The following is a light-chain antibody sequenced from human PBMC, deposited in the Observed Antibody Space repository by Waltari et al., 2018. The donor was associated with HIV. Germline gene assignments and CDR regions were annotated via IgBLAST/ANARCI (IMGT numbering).Light chain of an antibody. V-gene: IGLV2-8*01. CDR3: SSYAGRDSRVV. J-gene: IGLJ2*01. Sequence: QSALTQPPSASGSPGQSVTISCTGTASAIVTYNYVSWYQQPPGKAPKLMIYEVNKRPSGVPDRFSGAKSGSVASLTVSGLQDDDEADYYCSSYAGRDSRVVFGGGTKLTVL. CDR1: ASAIVTYNY. CDR2: EVN.